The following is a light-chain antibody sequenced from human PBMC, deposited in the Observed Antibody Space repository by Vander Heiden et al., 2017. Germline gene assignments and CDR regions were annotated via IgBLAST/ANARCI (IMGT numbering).Light chain of an antibody. CDR1: SGSIASNY. J-gene: IGLJ3*02. Sequence: NFMLTQPHSVSESPGKTVTISCTRSSGSIASNYVQWYQQRPGSSPTTVIYEDNQRPSGVPDRFSGSIDSSSNSASLTISGLKTEDEAYYYCQSYDSSAWVFGGGTKLTVL. V-gene: IGLV6-57*01. CDR3: QSYDSSAWV. CDR2: EDN.